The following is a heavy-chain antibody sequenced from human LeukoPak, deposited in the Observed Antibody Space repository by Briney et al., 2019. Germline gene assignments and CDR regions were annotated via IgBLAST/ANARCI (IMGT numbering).Heavy chain of an antibody. V-gene: IGHV4-4*07. CDR2: IYTSGST. J-gene: IGHJ5*02. Sequence: PSETLSLTCTVSGGSISSYYWSWIRQPAGKGLEWIGRIYTSGSTNYNPSLKSRVTMSVDTSKNQFSLKLSSVTAADTAVYYCARVLIPALWFGELSGGWFDPWGQGTLVTVSS. CDR3: ARVLIPALWFGELSGGWFDP. D-gene: IGHD3-10*01. CDR1: GGSISSYY.